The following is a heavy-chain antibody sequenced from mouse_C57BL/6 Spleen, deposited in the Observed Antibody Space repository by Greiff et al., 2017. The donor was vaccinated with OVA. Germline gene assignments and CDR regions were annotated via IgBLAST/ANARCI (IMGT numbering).Heavy chain of an antibody. V-gene: IGHV1-82*01. Sequence: VQLQQSGPELVKPGASVKISCKASGYAFSSSWMNWVKQRPGKGLEWIGRIYPGDGDTNYNGKFKGKATLTADKSSSTAYMQLSSLTSEDSAVYFCARDPLYYYGSSSFAYWGQGTLVTVSA. J-gene: IGHJ3*01. CDR1: GYAFSSSW. CDR2: IYPGDGDT. D-gene: IGHD1-1*01. CDR3: ARDPLYYYGSSSFAY.